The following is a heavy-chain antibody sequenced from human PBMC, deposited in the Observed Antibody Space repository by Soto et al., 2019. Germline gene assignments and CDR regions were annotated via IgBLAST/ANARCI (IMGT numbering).Heavy chain of an antibody. Sequence: ASVKVSCKASGYTFTGHYIHWVRQAPEQGPEWMGEIGPESGATRYAQKFQGGVTMTRDMSITTVYMELNNLSPDDTAVYYCGRGRSGQVVVFYWGQGTPVTVSS. V-gene: IGHV1-2*02. D-gene: IGHD3-22*01. CDR1: GYTFTGHY. CDR2: IGPESGAT. J-gene: IGHJ4*02. CDR3: GRGRSGQVVVFY.